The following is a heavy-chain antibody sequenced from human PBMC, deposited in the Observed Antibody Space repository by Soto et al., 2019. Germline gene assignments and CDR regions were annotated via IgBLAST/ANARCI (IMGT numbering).Heavy chain of an antibody. D-gene: IGHD3-16*01. CDR2: IRFDGSNI. J-gene: IGHJ4*02. CDR1: ESMFRGYG. CDR3: ASDGIGSVAFWGSPDY. Sequence: GGSLRLSCAAPESMFRGYGMHWVRQAPGKGLEWVAIIRFDGSNINYADAVMGRFTISRDNSKNMLYLEMNSLRVEDTALYYCASDGIGSVAFWGSPDYWGQGTLVTVSS. V-gene: IGHV3-33*01.